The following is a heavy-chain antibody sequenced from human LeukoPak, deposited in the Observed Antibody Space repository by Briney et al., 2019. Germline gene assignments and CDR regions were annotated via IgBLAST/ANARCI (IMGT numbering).Heavy chain of an antibody. V-gene: IGHV3-9*01. J-gene: IGHJ4*02. Sequence: PGGSLRLSCAASGFTFDDYAMHWVRQAPGKGLEWVSGISWNSGSIGYADSVKGRFTISRDNAKNSLYLQMNSLRAEDTALYYCAKGVPHYYDSSDPGDYWGQGTLVTVSS. CDR2: ISWNSGSI. CDR3: AKGVPHYYDSSDPGDY. CDR1: GFTFDDYA. D-gene: IGHD3-22*01.